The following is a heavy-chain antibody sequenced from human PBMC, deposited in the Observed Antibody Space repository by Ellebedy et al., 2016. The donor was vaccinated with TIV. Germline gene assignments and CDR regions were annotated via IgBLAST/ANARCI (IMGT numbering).Heavy chain of an antibody. CDR3: AKLPYGVPYFGY. D-gene: IGHD4-17*01. CDR1: GFTFSSYA. J-gene: IGHJ4*02. Sequence: GESLKISCAASGFTFSSYAMSWVRQAPGKGLEWVSAISGSGGSTYYADSVKGRFTISRDNSKNTLYLQMNSLRAEDTAVYYCAKLPYGVPYFGYWGQGTLVTVSS. V-gene: IGHV3-23*01. CDR2: ISGSGGST.